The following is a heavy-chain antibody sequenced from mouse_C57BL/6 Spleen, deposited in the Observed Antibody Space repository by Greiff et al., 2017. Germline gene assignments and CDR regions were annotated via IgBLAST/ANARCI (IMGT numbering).Heavy chain of an antibody. CDR2: IYPRSGNT. CDR3: ARRVITTGGYFDY. D-gene: IGHD2-4*01. J-gene: IGHJ2*01. Sequence: QVQLKESGAELARPGASVKLSCKASGYTFTSYGISWVKQRTGQGLEWIGEIYPRSGNTYYNEKFKGKATLTADKSSSTAYMELRSLTSEDSAVYFCARRVITTGGYFDYWGQGTTLTVSS. V-gene: IGHV1-81*01. CDR1: GYTFTSYG.